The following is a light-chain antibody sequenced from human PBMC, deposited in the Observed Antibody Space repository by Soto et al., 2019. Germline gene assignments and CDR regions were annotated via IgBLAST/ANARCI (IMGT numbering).Light chain of an antibody. CDR2: GAS. CDR1: QSVSSSY. Sequence: EIVLTQSPGTLSLSPGERATLSCRASQSVSSSYLACYQQKPGQAPRLLIYGASSRATGIPDRFSGSGSGTDFTLTISRLEPEDFAVYYCQQYGSSPVYTFGQGTKLEIK. J-gene: IGKJ2*01. V-gene: IGKV3-20*01. CDR3: QQYGSSPVYT.